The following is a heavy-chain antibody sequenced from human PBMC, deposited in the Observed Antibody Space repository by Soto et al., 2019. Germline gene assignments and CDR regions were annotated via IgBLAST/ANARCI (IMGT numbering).Heavy chain of an antibody. Sequence: EVQLVESGGGLVQPGGSLRLSCVASGFTFSTYWMHWVRQAPRKGLVWVSRIKFDGSTTSYADSVKGRFTISRDNAKNSVYLQMNSLGGEDTGVYYCARGIRSYYGVDVWGQGTTVTVSS. CDR2: IKFDGSTT. J-gene: IGHJ6*02. CDR3: ARGIRSYYGVDV. CDR1: GFTFSTYW. V-gene: IGHV3-74*01. D-gene: IGHD5-18*01.